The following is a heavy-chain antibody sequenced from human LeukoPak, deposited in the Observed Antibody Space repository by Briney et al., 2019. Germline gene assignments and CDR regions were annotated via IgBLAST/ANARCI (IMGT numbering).Heavy chain of an antibody. D-gene: IGHD4-23*01. CDR3: AKGSARRWFWYFDY. J-gene: IGHJ4*02. CDR1: GFTFSSYG. CDR2: ISGSGGST. V-gene: IGHV3-23*01. Sequence: GGTLRLSCAASGFTFSSYGMSWVRQAPGKGLEWVSVISGSGGSTSYADSVKGRFTISRDNSKNMLYLQMNSLRAEDTAVYYCAKGSARRWFWYFDYWGQGTLVTVSS.